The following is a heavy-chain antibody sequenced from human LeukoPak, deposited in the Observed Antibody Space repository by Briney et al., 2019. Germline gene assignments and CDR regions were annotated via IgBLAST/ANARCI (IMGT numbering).Heavy chain of an antibody. CDR2: INHSGST. D-gene: IGHD3-22*01. V-gene: IGHV4-34*01. Sequence: SETLSLTCAVYGRSFSGYYWSWIRQPPGKGLEWIGEINHSGSTNYNPSLKSRVTISVDTSKNQFSLKLSPVTAADTAVYYCARVSDSSGYYLFDYWGGGTLVSVSS. J-gene: IGHJ4*02. CDR1: GRSFSGYY. CDR3: ARVSDSSGYYLFDY.